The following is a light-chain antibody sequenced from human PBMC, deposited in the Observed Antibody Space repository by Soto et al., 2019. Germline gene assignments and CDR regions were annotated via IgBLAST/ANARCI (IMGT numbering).Light chain of an antibody. CDR2: GAS. Sequence: KLSAAAVSVKKGERATLSCRASQSVSSSLAWYQQKPGRSPRLLIYGASTRAIGIPARFSGSGSGTEFTLTISSLQSEDFAVYYCLQYNNLWTFCHRSNVAI. CDR1: QSVSSS. V-gene: IGKV3-15*01. J-gene: IGKJ1*01. CDR3: LQYNNLWT.